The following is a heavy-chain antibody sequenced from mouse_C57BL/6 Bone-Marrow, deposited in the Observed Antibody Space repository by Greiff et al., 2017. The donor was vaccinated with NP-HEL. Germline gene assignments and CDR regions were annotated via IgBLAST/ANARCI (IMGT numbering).Heavy chain of an antibody. CDR2: IYPGDGDT. CDR3: APSDDGYLFAY. V-gene: IGHV1-82*01. Sequence: VQLQESGPELVKPGASVKISCKASGYAFSSSWMNWVKQRPGKGLEWIGRIYPGDGDTNYNGKFKGKATLTADKSSSTAYMQLSSLTSEDSAVYFCAPSDDGYLFAYWGQGTLVTVSA. D-gene: IGHD2-3*01. CDR1: GYAFSSSW. J-gene: IGHJ3*01.